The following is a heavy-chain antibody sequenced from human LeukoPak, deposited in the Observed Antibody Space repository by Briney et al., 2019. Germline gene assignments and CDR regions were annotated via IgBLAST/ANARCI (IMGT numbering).Heavy chain of an antibody. CDR2: ISYDGSNK. Sequence: GRSLRLSCAASGFTFSNYAMHWVRQAPGKGLEWVAVISYDGSNKFYADSVKGRFTISRDNSENTLYLQMNTLRAEDTAIYFCAKSLAARWVIDYWGQGTLVTVSS. V-gene: IGHV3-30*04. J-gene: IGHJ4*02. CDR1: GFTFSNYA. CDR3: AKSLAARWVIDY. D-gene: IGHD6-25*01.